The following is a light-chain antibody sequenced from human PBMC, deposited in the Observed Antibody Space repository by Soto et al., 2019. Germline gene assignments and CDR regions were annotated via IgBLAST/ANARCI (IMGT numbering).Light chain of an antibody. J-gene: IGKJ3*01. Sequence: DIPMTQSPATLSASIGDRATITCRASQSINNWLAWYQQKPGKAPKVLIYKASSLESGVPSRFSGSESGTEFTRAINRLQPDDFATYCCQQYDTYPFTFGPGTKVDIK. CDR1: QSINNW. CDR2: KAS. V-gene: IGKV1-5*03. CDR3: QQYDTYPFT.